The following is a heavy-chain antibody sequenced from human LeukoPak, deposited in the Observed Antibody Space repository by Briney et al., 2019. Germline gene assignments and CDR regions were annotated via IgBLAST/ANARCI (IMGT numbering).Heavy chain of an antibody. CDR2: IYHSGSA. J-gene: IGHJ4*02. D-gene: IGHD2-2*01. CDR1: GYSISSNNY. Sequence: SETLSLTCIVSGYSISSNNYWGWIRQPPGKGLELIGSIYHSGSAYYHPSLKSRVTVSVDTSKNQFSLKLRSMTAADTAVYYCARLGYCSSTSCYFDSWGQGTLVTVSS. V-gene: IGHV4-38-2*02. CDR3: ARLGYCSSTSCYFDS.